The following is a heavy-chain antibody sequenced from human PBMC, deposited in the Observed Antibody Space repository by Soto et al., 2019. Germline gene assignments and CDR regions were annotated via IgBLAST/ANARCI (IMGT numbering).Heavy chain of an antibody. Sequence: QVQLVESGGGVVQPGRTLRLSCAASGFTFSSYGMHWVRQAPGKGLEWVAVISYDGSNKYYADSVKGRFTISRDNSKNTLYLRMNSRRAEDTAVYYCAKDGGGYRNQQRGFSGWFDPWGQGTLVIVCS. CDR3: AKDGGGYRNQQRGFSGWFDP. D-gene: IGHD4-4*01. CDR2: ISYDGSNK. J-gene: IGHJ5*02. V-gene: IGHV3-30*18. CDR1: GFTFSSYG.